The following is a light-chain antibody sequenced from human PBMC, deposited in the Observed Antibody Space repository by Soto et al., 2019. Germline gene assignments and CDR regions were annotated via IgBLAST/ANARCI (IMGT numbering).Light chain of an antibody. J-gene: IGLJ1*01. CDR2: EVS. CDR1: SSDVGYYDY. CDR3: SSYTRSSTSYV. Sequence: QSALTQPPSASGFPGQSVTISCTGTSSDVGYYDYVSWYQQHPGKAPKLMIYEVSNRPSRVSNRFSGSKSGNTASLTISGLQAEDEADYYCSSYTRSSTSYVFGTGTKVTVL. V-gene: IGLV2-14*01.